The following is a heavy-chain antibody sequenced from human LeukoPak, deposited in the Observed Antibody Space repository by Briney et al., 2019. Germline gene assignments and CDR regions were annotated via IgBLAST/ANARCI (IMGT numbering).Heavy chain of an antibody. V-gene: IGHV3-33*01. CDR2: IWYDGSNK. Sequence: GGSLRLSCAASGFTFSSYGMHWVRQAPGKGLEWVAVIWYDGSNKYYADSVKGRFTISRDNSENTLYLQMNSLRAEDTAVHYCARSSGDDYGDNSFDYWGQGTLVTVSS. D-gene: IGHD4-17*01. CDR3: ARSSGDDYGDNSFDY. J-gene: IGHJ4*02. CDR1: GFTFSSYG.